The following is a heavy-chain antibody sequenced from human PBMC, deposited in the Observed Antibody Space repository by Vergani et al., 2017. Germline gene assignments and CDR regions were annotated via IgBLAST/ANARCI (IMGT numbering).Heavy chain of an antibody. CDR3: ARGTRGYFDY. CDR1: GGSFSGYY. J-gene: IGHJ4*02. V-gene: IGHV4-34*01. CDR2: IKHSGST. Sequence: QVQLQQWGAGLLKPSETLSLTCAVYGGSFSGYYWSWIRQPPGKGLEWIGEIKHSGSTNYNPSLKSRVTISVDTSKNQFSLKLSSVTAADTAVYYCARGTRGYFDYWGQGTLVTVSS.